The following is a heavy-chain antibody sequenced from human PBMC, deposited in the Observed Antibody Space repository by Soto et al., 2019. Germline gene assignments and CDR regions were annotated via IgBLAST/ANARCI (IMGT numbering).Heavy chain of an antibody. Sequence: ASVEVSCRASGYTFTSYGISWVRQAPGQGLEWMGWTSAYNGNTNYAQKLQGRVTMTTDTSTSTAYMELRSLRSDDTAVYYCARDPRVDIVATIRPFDYWGQGTLVTVSS. CDR3: ARDPRVDIVATIRPFDY. J-gene: IGHJ4*02. V-gene: IGHV1-18*01. D-gene: IGHD5-12*01. CDR1: GYTFTSYG. CDR2: TSAYNGNT.